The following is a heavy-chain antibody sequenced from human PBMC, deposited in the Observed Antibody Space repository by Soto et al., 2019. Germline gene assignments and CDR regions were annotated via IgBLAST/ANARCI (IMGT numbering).Heavy chain of an antibody. CDR3: AREPPRGDLDY. J-gene: IGHJ4*02. V-gene: IGHV4-30-4*01. CDR1: GGSISSGDYY. D-gene: IGHD4-17*01. CDR2: IYYSGST. Sequence: SETLSLTCTVSGGSISSGDYYWSWIRQPPGKGLEWIGYIYYSGSTYYNPSLKSRVTISVDTSKNQFSLKLSSVTAADTAVYYCAREPPRGDLDYWGQGTLVTVSS.